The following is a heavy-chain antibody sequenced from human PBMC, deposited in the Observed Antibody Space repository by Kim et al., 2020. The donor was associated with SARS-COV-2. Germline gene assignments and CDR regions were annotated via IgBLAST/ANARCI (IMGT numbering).Heavy chain of an antibody. CDR3: TKDITPGGADV. V-gene: IGHV3-9*01. Sequence: VYADAVKARFTIARDLASNSVSLQMDSLRPDDTAFYYCTKDITPGGADVWGQGTTVTVSS. D-gene: IGHD2-15*01. J-gene: IGHJ6*02.